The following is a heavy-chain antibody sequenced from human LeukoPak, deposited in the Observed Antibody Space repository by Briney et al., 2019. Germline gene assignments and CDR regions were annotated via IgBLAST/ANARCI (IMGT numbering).Heavy chain of an antibody. CDR3: ASSGYCSSTSCYFPYYYGMDV. D-gene: IGHD2-2*03. J-gene: IGHJ6*02. Sequence: EASVKVSCKASGGTFSSYAISWVRQAPGQGLEWMGRIIPILGIANYAQKFQGGVTITADKSTSTAYMELSSLRSEDTAVYYCASSGYCSSTSCYFPYYYGMDVWGQGTTVTVSS. CDR1: GGTFSSYA. V-gene: IGHV1-69*04. CDR2: IIPILGIA.